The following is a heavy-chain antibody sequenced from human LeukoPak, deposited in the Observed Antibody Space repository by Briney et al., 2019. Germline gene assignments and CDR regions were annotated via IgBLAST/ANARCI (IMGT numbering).Heavy chain of an antibody. CDR3: AKDSSVPYGITE. J-gene: IGHJ4*02. D-gene: IGHD4-17*01. V-gene: IGHV3-23*01. Sequence: QTGGSLRLSCAASGFTFSKYAMSWVRQAPGKGLEWVSAISPSDGDTFYADFVKGRFTISRDNSKNTLSLQRNSLRAEDTALYYCAKDSSVPYGITEWGQGTLVTVSS. CDR1: GFTFSKYA. CDR2: ISPSDGDT.